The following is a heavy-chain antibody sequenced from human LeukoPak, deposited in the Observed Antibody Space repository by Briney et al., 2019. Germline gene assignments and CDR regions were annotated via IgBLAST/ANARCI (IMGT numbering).Heavy chain of an antibody. CDR1: GFTFSSYS. D-gene: IGHD3-10*01. CDR3: ARELDLWFGELAGMDV. V-gene: IGHV3-48*04. Sequence: GGSLRLSCAASGFTFSSYSMNWVRQAPGKGLEWVSYISSSSSTIYYADSVKGRFTISRDNAKNSLYLQMNSLRAEDTAVYYCARELDLWFGELAGMDVWGQGTTVTVSS. J-gene: IGHJ6*02. CDR2: ISSSSSTI.